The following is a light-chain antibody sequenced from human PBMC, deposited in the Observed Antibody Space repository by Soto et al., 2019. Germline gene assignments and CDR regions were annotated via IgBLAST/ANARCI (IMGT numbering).Light chain of an antibody. CDR2: KAS. J-gene: IGKJ1*01. V-gene: IGKV1-5*03. CDR1: QSTSSW. CDR3: QQYNSYPWT. Sequence: DIQMTQSPSTLSASVGDRVTITCRASQSTSSWLAWYQQRPGKAPKLLIYKASTLESGVPSRFSGSGSGTEFTLTISSLQPDDFATYYCQQYNSYPWTFDQGTKVEIK.